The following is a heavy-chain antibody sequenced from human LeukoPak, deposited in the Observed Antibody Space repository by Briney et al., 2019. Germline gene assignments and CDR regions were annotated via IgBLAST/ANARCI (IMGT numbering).Heavy chain of an antibody. CDR2: ISWDSGSI. CDR3: AKSRDNYAFDY. Sequence: SLRLSCAASGFTFDDYSMHWVRQAPGKGLEWVSGISWDSGSIGYADSVKGRFTISRDNAKNSLYLQMNSLRAEDTALYYCAKSRDNYAFDYWGQGTLVTVSS. V-gene: IGHV3-9*01. D-gene: IGHD4-11*01. J-gene: IGHJ4*02. CDR1: GFTFDDYS.